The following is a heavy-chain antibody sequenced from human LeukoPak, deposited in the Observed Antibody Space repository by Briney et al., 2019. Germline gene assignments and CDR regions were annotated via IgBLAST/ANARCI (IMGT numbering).Heavy chain of an antibody. Sequence: ASVKVSCKASGFTFTSYDINWVRQASGQGLEWMAIINPSGGSTSYAQKFQGRVTMTRDTSTSTVYMELSSLRSEDTAVYYCARDSSGSLYYFDYWGQGTLVTVSS. CDR3: ARDSSGSLYYFDY. V-gene: IGHV1-46*01. J-gene: IGHJ4*02. D-gene: IGHD3-22*01. CDR1: GFTFTSYD. CDR2: INPSGGST.